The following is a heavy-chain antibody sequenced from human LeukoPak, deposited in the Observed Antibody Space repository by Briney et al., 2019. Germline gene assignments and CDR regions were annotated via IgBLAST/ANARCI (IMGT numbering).Heavy chain of an antibody. V-gene: IGHV4-30-2*01. D-gene: IGHD3-10*01. CDR3: ATTNVLLWFGELSKTAYFDY. CDR1: GVSITNDDSS. Sequence: SETLSLTCIVSGVSITNDDSSWTWIRQPPGKGLEWVGYMSHSGTSYFHPSLRSRVTISVDTSKNQFSLKLSSVTAADTAVYYCATTNVLLWFGELSKTAYFDYWGQGTLVTVSS. J-gene: IGHJ4*02. CDR2: MSHSGTS.